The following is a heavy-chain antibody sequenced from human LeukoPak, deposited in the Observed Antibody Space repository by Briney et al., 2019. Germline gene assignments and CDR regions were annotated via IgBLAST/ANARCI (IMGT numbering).Heavy chain of an antibody. V-gene: IGHV4-59*01. CDR3: ARDSYDYGDYIDAFDI. CDR2: IYYSVST. Sequence: SETLSLTCTVSGGSISSYYWSWIRQPPGKGLEWIGYIYYSVSTNYNPSLKSRVAISVDTSKNQFSLKLSSVTAADTAVYYCARDSYDYGDYIDAFDIWGQGTMVTVSS. D-gene: IGHD4-17*01. CDR1: GGSISSYY. J-gene: IGHJ3*02.